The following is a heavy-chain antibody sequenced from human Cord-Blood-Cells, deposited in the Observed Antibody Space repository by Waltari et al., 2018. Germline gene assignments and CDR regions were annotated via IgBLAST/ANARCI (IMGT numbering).Heavy chain of an antibody. CDR1: GGSFSGYY. D-gene: IGHD2-2*01. Sequence: QVQLQPWGAGLLKPSETLSLTCAVSGGSFSGYYWSWIRQPPGKGLEWIGEINHSGSTNYNPSLNSRVTISVDTSKNQFSLKLSSVTAADTAVYYCASFRYCSSTSCFDYWGQGTLVTVSS. CDR2: INHSGST. V-gene: IGHV4-34*01. J-gene: IGHJ4*02. CDR3: ASFRYCSSTSCFDY.